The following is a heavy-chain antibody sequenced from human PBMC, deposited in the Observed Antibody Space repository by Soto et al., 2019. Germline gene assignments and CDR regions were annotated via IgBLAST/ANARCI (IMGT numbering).Heavy chain of an antibody. D-gene: IGHD3-10*01. V-gene: IGHV4-34*01. J-gene: IGHJ5*02. Sequence: QVQLQQWGAGLLKPSETLSLTCAVYGGSFSGYYWSWIRQPPGKGLEWIGEINHSGSTNYNPSLKSRVTISVDTSKNQFSLKLSSVTAADTAVYYCARSHSYSGGSGRKFDPWGQGTLVTVSS. CDR3: ARSHSYSGGSGRKFDP. CDR2: INHSGST. CDR1: GGSFSGYY.